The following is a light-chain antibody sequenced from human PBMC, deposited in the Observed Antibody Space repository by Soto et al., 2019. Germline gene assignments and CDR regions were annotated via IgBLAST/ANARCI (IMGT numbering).Light chain of an antibody. CDR3: ATWDDSLNGQL. CDR1: SSNIGSNT. J-gene: IGLJ2*01. CDR2: SDD. V-gene: IGLV1-44*01. Sequence: QSVLTQPPSASGTPGQRVTISCSGSSSNIGSNTVNWYQQLPGTAPKLLIYSDDLRPSGVPDRFSGSKSGTSASLAISGLQSEDEADYYCATWDDSLNGQLFGGGTKVTVL.